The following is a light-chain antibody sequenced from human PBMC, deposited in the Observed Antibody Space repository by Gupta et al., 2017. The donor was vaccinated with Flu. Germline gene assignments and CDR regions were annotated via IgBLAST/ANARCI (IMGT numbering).Light chain of an antibody. J-gene: IGKJ4*01. V-gene: IGKV1-12*01. Sequence: DIQMSPSPSSVSASVGDRVTITRRPSQGISNWLAWCQQKPGKATKLLIYAASRLQSGVPSRLSGSGSGTECTLTSSSLQPEDCATYYCQQAYRFPLTCGGGTKVEIK. CDR3: QQAYRFPLT. CDR1: QGISNW. CDR2: AAS.